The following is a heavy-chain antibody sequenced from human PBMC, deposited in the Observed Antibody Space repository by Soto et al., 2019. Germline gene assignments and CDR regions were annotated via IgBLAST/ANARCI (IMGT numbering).Heavy chain of an antibody. D-gene: IGHD3-22*01. CDR2: INHSGST. CDR3: ARSGRITMIVRRYYYGMDV. V-gene: IGHV4-34*01. Sequence: KPSETLSLTCAVYGGSFSCYYWSWIRQPPGEGLEWIGEINHSGSTNHNPSLKSRVTISVDTSKNQFSLKLSSVTAADTAVYYCARSGRITMIVRRYYYGMDVWGQGTTVTVSS. J-gene: IGHJ6*02. CDR1: GGSFSCYY.